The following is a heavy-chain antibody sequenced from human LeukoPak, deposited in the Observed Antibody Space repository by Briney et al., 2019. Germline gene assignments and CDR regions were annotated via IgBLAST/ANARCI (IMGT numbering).Heavy chain of an antibody. V-gene: IGHV1-2*06. Sequence: ASVKVSCKASGYTFTGYYIHWVRQAPGQGLEWMGRINPNSGGTHYAQNFQDRVTMTRDTSISTAYLELSRLKSDDTAVYYCARDEIRAVGEPIDYWGQGSLVTVSS. CDR2: INPNSGGT. CDR3: ARDEIRAVGEPIDY. D-gene: IGHD3-16*01. CDR1: GYTFTGYY. J-gene: IGHJ4*02.